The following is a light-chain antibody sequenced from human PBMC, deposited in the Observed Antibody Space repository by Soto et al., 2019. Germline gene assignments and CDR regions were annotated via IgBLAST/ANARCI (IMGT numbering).Light chain of an antibody. J-gene: IGKJ1*01. V-gene: IGKV3-11*01. Sequence: RCFSPAERATLSGMASQSISTFLAWYQQKPGQAPRLLIYDASSRATGIPARFSGSGSGADFTLTIGSLEPEDFAVYSWQQSSKLLPTLGQGTKVDIK. CDR2: DAS. CDR3: QQSSKLLPT. CDR1: QSISTF.